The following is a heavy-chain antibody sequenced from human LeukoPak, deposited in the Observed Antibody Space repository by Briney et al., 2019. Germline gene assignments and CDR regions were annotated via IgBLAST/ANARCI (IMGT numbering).Heavy chain of an antibody. CDR2: IKQDGSEK. D-gene: IGHD3-16*01. Sequence: GGSLRLSCAASGFSFSSYWMSWVRQAPGKGLEWVANIKQDGSEKYYLASVKGRFTISRDNAKNSLYLQMNSLRAEDTAVYYCVGHSDYWGQGTLVTVSS. J-gene: IGHJ4*02. CDR1: GFSFSSYW. V-gene: IGHV3-7*01. CDR3: VGHSDY.